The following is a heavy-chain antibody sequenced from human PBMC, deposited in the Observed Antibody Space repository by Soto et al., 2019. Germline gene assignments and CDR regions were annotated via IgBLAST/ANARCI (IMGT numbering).Heavy chain of an antibody. J-gene: IGHJ6*03. V-gene: IGHV4-39*01. CDR2: IYYSGST. CDR1: AGSISSSSYY. CDR3: AGRINRNYPYHYYLAV. D-gene: IGHD1-7*01. Sequence: SETLSLSCTVSAGSISSSSYYWGWIRQPPGKGMERNGSIYYSGSTYYNPSLKNRVTISVDTSKIQFSLTLRSVTVADSAVYYCAGRINRNYPYHYYLAVWGKGTTVTVSS.